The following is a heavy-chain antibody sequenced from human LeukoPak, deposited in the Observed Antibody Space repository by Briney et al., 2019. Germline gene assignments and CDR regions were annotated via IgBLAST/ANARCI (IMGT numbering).Heavy chain of an antibody. CDR1: GHIVSSNTAT. CDR3: ARGIYSIGFAY. D-gene: IGHD5-12*01. V-gene: IGHV6-1*01. Sequence: HTLSLTRAISGHIVSSNTATCGRITRSPSRGLEWLVSTYYRPKLSNEYAGTVKNQTTINQDSSKHQVSLQLNSRTPEDPAVYSCARGIYSIGFAYWGQGTLVTVSS. CDR2: TYYRPKLSN. J-gene: IGHJ4*02.